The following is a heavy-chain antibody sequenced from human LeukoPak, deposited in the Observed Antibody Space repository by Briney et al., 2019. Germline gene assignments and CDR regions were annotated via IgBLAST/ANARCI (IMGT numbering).Heavy chain of an antibody. V-gene: IGHV4-34*01. D-gene: IGHD3-10*01. J-gene: IGHJ4*02. CDR2: IYHSVRT. Sequence: PSETLSLTCAVYGGSFSGDYWSWIRQPPGKGLEWIGEIYHSVRTNYNPSLKSRVTMSVDTSKNQFSLKLSSVTAADTAVYYCARALTRNRGILRGPFDYWGQGTLVTVSS. CDR3: ARALTRNRGILRGPFDY. CDR1: GGSFSGDY.